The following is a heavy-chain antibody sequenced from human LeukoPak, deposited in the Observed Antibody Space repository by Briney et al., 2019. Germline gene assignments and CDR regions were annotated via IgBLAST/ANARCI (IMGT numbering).Heavy chain of an antibody. CDR1: GGSISSGGYY. D-gene: IGHD4-11*01. J-gene: IGHJ5*02. CDR3: ARGDYSNYMFDP. Sequence: SQTPSLTCTASGGSISSGGYYWTWIRQHPGKGLEWIGFIYHTGTTHYNPSLKSRITISVDTSDNQFSLRLSSVTAADTAVYYCARGDYSNYMFDPWGQGTLVTVSS. CDR2: IYHTGTT. V-gene: IGHV4-31*03.